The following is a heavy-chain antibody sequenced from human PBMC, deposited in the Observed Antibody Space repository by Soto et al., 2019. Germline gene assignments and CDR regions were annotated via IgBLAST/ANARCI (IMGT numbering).Heavy chain of an antibody. CDR1: GYSFTTYG. CDR2: ISGYNGNT. CDR3: AREGPAPYYYYGMDV. V-gene: IGHV1-18*01. J-gene: IGHJ6*01. Sequence: QVKLVQSGGEVKKPGASVKVSCKTSGYSFTTYGISWVRQAPGQGLEWMGWISGYNGNTNYAQKFQGRVTMTTDTSTSTAYMELRSLRSDDTAGYYCAREGPAPYYYYGMDVWGQGSTVAVSS.